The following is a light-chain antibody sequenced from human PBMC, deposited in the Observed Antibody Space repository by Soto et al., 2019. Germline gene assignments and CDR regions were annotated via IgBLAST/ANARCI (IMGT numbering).Light chain of an antibody. CDR3: QQGFNTLLLT. CDR1: QSISTN. V-gene: IGKV1-39*01. J-gene: IGKJ4*01. Sequence: DIQMTQSPSSLSASVGDRVTITCRASQSISTNLTWYQQKPGKAPKVLIYAASSLQSGVPSRFSVSGSGTDFTLTISSLQPEDFATYYCQQGFNTLLLTFGGGTKVEIK. CDR2: AAS.